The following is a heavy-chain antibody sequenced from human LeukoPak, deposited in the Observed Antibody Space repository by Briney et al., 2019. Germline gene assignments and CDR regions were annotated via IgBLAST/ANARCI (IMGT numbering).Heavy chain of an antibody. J-gene: IGHJ3*02. CDR3: ARVEQGAFDI. D-gene: IGHD1/OR15-1a*01. CDR1: GFTVSSNY. Sequence: PGGSLRLSCAASGFTVSSNYMSWVRQAPGRGLEWVSVIYSGGTTYYADSVKGRFTISRDNSKNTLYLQMNSLRAEDTAVYYCARVEQGAFDIWGQGTMVTVSS. V-gene: IGHV3-53*01. CDR2: IYSGGTT.